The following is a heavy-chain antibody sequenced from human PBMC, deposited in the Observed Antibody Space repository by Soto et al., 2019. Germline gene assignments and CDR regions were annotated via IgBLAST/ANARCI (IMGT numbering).Heavy chain of an antibody. Sequence: QVHLEESGGGVVQPGTPLRLSCVASGFTFSSYGMHWVRQAPGKGLEWVAVIPNTENKKYYADSVKGRFTISRDNSQNTLFLQMDSLMSEDTAMYYCARTAGGRVRGALDIWGQGTMVTVS. J-gene: IGHJ3*02. CDR2: IPNTENKK. V-gene: IGHV3-30-3*01. CDR1: GFTFSSYG. CDR3: ARTAGGRVRGALDI. D-gene: IGHD6-13*01.